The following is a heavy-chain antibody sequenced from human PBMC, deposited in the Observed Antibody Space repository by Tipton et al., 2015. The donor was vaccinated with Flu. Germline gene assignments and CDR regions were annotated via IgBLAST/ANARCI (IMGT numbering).Heavy chain of an antibody. CDR1: GDSIRSSNYY. D-gene: IGHD4-11*01. CDR3: ARRDYSNYVSEPKNWFDP. Sequence: TLSLTCGVSGDSIRSSNYYWGWIRQPPGKGLEWIGNICHSGSTYDNPSLKSRVTISVDRSKNQFSLKMSSVTAADTAVYYCARRDYSNYVSEPKNWFDPWGQGTLVTVSS. V-gene: IGHV4-38-2*01. J-gene: IGHJ5*02. CDR2: ICHSGST.